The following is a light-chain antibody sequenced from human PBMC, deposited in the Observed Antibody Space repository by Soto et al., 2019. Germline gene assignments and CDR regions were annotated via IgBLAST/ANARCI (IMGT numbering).Light chain of an antibody. CDR2: EVT. CDR3: SSHTSGRTRV. V-gene: IGLV2-14*01. CDR1: FSDVGGYDY. J-gene: IGLJ1*01. Sequence: QSALTQPASVSGSPGQSIAISCTGTFSDVGGYDYVSWYQQHPDKAPKLMIYEVTKRPSGVSNRFSGSKSGNTASLTISGLQPEGEADYYCSSHTSGRTRVVGSGTKVSVL.